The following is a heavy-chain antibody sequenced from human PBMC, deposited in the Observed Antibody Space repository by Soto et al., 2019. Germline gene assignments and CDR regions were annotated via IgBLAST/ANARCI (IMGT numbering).Heavy chain of an antibody. CDR1: GFTFGDYA. Sequence: GGSLRLSCTASGFTFGDYAMSWFRQAPGKGLEWVGFIRSKAYGGTTEYAASVKGRFTISRDDSKSIAYLQMNSLKTEDTAVYYCTRGPSGWPYYYYGMDVWGQGTTVTVSS. D-gene: IGHD6-19*01. V-gene: IGHV3-49*03. CDR3: TRGPSGWPYYYYGMDV. J-gene: IGHJ6*02. CDR2: IRSKAYGGTT.